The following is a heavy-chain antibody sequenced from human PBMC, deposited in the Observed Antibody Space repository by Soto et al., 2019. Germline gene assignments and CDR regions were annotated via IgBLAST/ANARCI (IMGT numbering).Heavy chain of an antibody. CDR2: IKTKPNNYAT. V-gene: IGHV3-73*01. CDR3: TRSPYADGGAGICRNWFDP. Sequence: VQLVESGGGLVQPGGSLKLSCAASGFTFSDSAMHWVRQASGKGLEWVGRIKTKPNNYATAYGASVQGRFNISRDDSKSTAYLQMNSLKTDDTALYYCTRSPYADGGAGICRNWFDPWVQGILVTVSS. J-gene: IGHJ5*02. CDR1: GFTFSDSA. D-gene: IGHD2-21*01.